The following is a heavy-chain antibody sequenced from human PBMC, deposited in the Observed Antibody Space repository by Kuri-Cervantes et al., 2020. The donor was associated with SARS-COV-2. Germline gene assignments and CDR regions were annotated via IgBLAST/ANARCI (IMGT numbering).Heavy chain of an antibody. J-gene: IGHJ3*02. CDR1: GYSISSGYY. V-gene: IGHV4-38-2*02. D-gene: IGHD4-23*01. CDR3: AAWVVTTWGAFDI. Sequence: SETLSLTCTVSGYSISSGYYWGWIRQPPGKGLEWIGSIYYSGSTYYNPSLKSRVTISVDTSKNQFSLKLSSVTAADTAVYYCAAWVVTTWGAFDIWGQGTMVTVSS. CDR2: IYYSGST.